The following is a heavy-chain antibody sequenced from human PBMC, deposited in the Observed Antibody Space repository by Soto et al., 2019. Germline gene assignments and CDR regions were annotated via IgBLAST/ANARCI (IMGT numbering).Heavy chain of an antibody. D-gene: IGHD3-22*01. CDR1: GFTFSSYS. Sequence: PGGSLRLSCAASGFTFSSYSMNWVRQAPGKGLEWVSYISSSSSYIYYADSVKGRFTLSRDNAKNSLYLQMNSLRAEDTAVYYCARDGSYDSSGYYFDYWGQGTLVTVSS. CDR3: ARDGSYDSSGYYFDY. CDR2: ISSSSSYI. V-gene: IGHV3-21*05. J-gene: IGHJ4*02.